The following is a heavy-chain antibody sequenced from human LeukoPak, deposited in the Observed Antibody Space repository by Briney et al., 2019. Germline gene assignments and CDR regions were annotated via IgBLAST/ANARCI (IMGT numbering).Heavy chain of an antibody. CDR3: ARCRDGYNFDY. V-gene: IGHV3-23*01. CDR1: GFTFRNFA. J-gene: IGHJ4*02. D-gene: IGHD5-24*01. Sequence: GGSLRLSCAASGFTFRNFAMSWVRQAPGKGLEWVSTISDSGSSTYYADSVKGRFTISRDNSKNTVYLQMNSLRADDTAVYYCARCRDGYNFDYWGRGTLVTVSS. CDR2: ISDSGSST.